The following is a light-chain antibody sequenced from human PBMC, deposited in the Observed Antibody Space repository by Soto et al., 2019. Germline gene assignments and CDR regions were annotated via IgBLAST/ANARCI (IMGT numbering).Light chain of an antibody. Sequence: IGLTPYSRSLSLYSGERTTLSCRASQSVSINYFAWYQQKPGQAPRLLIYGVSSRATGIPDRFSGSGFGTDFTLTISRLEPEDFPVYYCKQYGSSPRTFGQGTKVDIK. J-gene: IGKJ1*01. CDR1: QSVSINY. CDR2: GVS. V-gene: IGKV3-20*01. CDR3: KQYGSSPRT.